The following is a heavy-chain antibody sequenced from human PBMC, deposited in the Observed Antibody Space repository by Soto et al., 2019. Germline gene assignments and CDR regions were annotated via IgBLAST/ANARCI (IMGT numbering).Heavy chain of an antibody. D-gene: IGHD5-12*01. V-gene: IGHV3-21*01. J-gene: IGHJ6*04. CDR2: ISSSGSST. CDR1: GFTFSSYS. CDR3: ARDKYSGLDV. Sequence: GGSLRLSCAASGFTFSSYSMNWVRQAPGKGLEWVSSISSSGSSTSYADSVKDRFTISRDNAKSTLYLQMNSLRAEDTAVYYCARDKYSGLDVWSKGTTVTVSS.